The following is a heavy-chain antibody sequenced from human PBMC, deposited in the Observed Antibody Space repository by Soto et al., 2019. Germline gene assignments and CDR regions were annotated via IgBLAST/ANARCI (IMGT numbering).Heavy chain of an antibody. D-gene: IGHD1-1*01. CDR3: ARTNELDYTAVYAFDI. J-gene: IGHJ3*02. Sequence: QVTLKESGPVLVKPTETLTLTCTVSGFSLSNARMGVSWIRQPPGKALEWLAHIFSNDEKSYSTSLKSRLTISKDTSKRQVVLTMTNMDPLDTATYYCARTNELDYTAVYAFDIWGQGTMVTVSS. CDR1: GFSLSNARMG. V-gene: IGHV2-26*01. CDR2: IFSNDEK.